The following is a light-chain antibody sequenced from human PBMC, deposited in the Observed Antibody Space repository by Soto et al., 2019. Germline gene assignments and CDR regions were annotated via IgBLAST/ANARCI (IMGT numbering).Light chain of an antibody. CDR3: QQYGSSPIT. V-gene: IGKV3-11*01. CDR1: QSISSY. J-gene: IGKJ5*01. Sequence: EVVLTQSPDTLSFPPGERATLSFRASQSISSYLAWYQQKPGQAPRLLIYDASSRATGIPARFSGSGSGTDFTLTISSLEPEDFAVYYCQQYGSSPITFGQGTRLEIK. CDR2: DAS.